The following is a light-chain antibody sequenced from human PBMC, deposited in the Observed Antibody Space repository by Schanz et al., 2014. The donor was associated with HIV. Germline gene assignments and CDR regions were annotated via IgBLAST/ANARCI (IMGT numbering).Light chain of an antibody. CDR1: QSVDSNY. V-gene: IGKV3-20*01. CDR2: GAS. J-gene: IGKJ1*01. CDR3: QQSGSSLRT. Sequence: EIVLTQSPGTLSLSPGERATLSCRASQSVDSNYFAWYQQKPGQAPRLLIYGASTRATGIPYRFSGSGSGTDFTLTITRLEPEDFAVYFCQQSGSSLRTFGQGTKVEIK.